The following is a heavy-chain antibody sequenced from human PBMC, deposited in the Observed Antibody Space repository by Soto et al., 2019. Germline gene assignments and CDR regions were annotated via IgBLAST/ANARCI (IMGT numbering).Heavy chain of an antibody. J-gene: IGHJ6*02. CDR1: GGSISSGGYY. D-gene: IGHD3-10*01. CDR2: IYYSGST. CDR3: AISETLTMVRGVSYYYYGMVD. V-gene: IGHV4-31*03. Sequence: SETLSLTCTVSGGSISSGGYYWSWIRQHPGKGLEWIGYIYYSGSTYYNPSLKSRVTISVDTSKNQFSLKLSSVTAADTAVYYYAISETLTMVRGVSYYYYGMVDWGQGTTVTVSS.